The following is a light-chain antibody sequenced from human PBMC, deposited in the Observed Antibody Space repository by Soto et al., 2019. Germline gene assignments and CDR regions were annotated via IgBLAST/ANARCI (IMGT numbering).Light chain of an antibody. J-gene: IGKJ1*01. CDR2: AAS. CDR1: QGISNY. CDR3: QKYNSAPRT. V-gene: IGKV1-27*01. Sequence: DIQMTQSPSSLSASVGDRVTITCRASQGISNYLAWYQQKPGKVPKLLIYAASTLQSGVPSRFSGSGSGTXXXXTXXXLQPEXVXXYYCQKYNSAPRTFGQGTKVEIK.